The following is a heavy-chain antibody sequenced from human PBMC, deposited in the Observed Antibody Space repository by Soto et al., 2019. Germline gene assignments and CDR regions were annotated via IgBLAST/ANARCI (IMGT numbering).Heavy chain of an antibody. D-gene: IGHD5-18*01. CDR3: ARLRGYSYGYRSYYYGMDV. Sequence: PSETLSLTCAVSGSSISSSNWWSWVRQPPGKGLEWIGEIYHSGSTNYNPSLKSRVTISVDKSKNQFSLKLSSVTAADTAVYYCARLRGYSYGYRSYYYGMDVWVQGTTVT. V-gene: IGHV4-4*02. J-gene: IGHJ6*02. CDR1: GSSISSSNW. CDR2: IYHSGST.